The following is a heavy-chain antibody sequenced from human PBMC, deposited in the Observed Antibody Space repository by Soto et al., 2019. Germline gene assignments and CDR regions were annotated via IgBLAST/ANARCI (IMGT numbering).Heavy chain of an antibody. CDR2: INAGNGNT. D-gene: IGHD6-19*01. CDR3: ARDLAGSGWYDY. CDR1: GYTFTSYA. J-gene: IGHJ4*02. Sequence: ASVKVSCKASGYTFTSYAIHWVRQAPGQRLEWMGWINAGNGNTKYSQKFQGRVTITRDTSASTAYMELSSLRSEDTAVYYCARDLAGSGWYDYWGQGTLVTVSS. V-gene: IGHV1-3*01.